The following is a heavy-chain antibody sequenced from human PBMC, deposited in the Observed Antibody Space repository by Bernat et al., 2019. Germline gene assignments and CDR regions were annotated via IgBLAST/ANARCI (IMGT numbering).Heavy chain of an antibody. CDR1: GFTFSSYE. V-gene: IGHV3-48*03. CDR3: ARGARDIAAPHHDAFDI. CDR2: ISSSGSTI. J-gene: IGHJ3*02. Sequence: EVQLVESGGGLVQPGGSLRLSCAASGFTFSSYEMNWVRQAPGKGLEWVSYISSSGSTIYYAYSVKGRFTIARDNAKNSLYLQMNSLRAEDTAVYYCARGARDIAAPHHDAFDIWGQGTMVTVSS. D-gene: IGHD6-6*01.